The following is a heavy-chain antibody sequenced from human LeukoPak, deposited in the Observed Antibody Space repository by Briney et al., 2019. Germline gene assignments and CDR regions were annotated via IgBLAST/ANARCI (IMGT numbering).Heavy chain of an antibody. Sequence: PSQTLSLTCTVSGGSISSGGYDWSWIRQHPGKGLEGIGHIYYSGSTYYNPSLKSRVTISVDTSKNQFSLKLSSVTAADTAVYYCGAGDGYSLVGSWINAFDIWGQGTMVTVSS. CDR3: GAGDGYSLVGSWINAFDI. D-gene: IGHD5-24*01. CDR2: IYYSGST. V-gene: IGHV4-31*03. CDR1: GGSISSGGYD. J-gene: IGHJ3*02.